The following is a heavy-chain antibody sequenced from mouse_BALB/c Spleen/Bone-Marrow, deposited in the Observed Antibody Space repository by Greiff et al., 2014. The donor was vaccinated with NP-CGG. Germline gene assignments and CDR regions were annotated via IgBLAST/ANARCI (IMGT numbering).Heavy chain of an antibody. V-gene: IGHV5-17*02. CDR1: GFTFSSFG. J-gene: IGHJ4*01. Sequence: EVKVEESGGGLVQPGGSRKLSCTASGFTFSSFGMHWVRQAPEKGLEWVAYISSGSTTIYYADTVKGRFTIARDNPKNTLFLQMTSIRAEDTAMYYWARFKWGPMDYWGQGTSVTVSS. CDR3: ARFKWGPMDY. D-gene: IGHD1-3*01. CDR2: ISSGSTTI.